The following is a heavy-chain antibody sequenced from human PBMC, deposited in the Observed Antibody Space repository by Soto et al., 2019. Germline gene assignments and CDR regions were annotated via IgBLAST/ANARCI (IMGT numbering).Heavy chain of an antibody. J-gene: IGHJ4*02. Sequence: QDTLKKSGPVLVKPTETLTLTCTVSGFSLSNARMGVSCIRQPPGKALEWLAHIFSNDEKSYSTSLKSRLTISKDTSKSQVVLTMTNMDPVDTATYYCARHGRGVGARPLDYWGQGTLVTVSS. V-gene: IGHV2-26*01. CDR2: IFSNDEK. D-gene: IGHD1-26*01. CDR1: GFSLSNARMG. CDR3: ARHGRGVGARPLDY.